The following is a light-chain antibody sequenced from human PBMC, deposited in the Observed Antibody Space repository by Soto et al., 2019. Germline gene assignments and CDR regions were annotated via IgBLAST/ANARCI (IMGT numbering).Light chain of an antibody. J-gene: IGKJ4*01. V-gene: IGKV3-20*01. Sequence: ENVLTQSPGTLSLSPGERATLSCRASQSVSSSNLAWYQQKPGQAPRLLIYRASSRATGIPDRFSGSGSGTDFTLTISRLEPEDFAVYYCQSRSTSGGGTRVGIK. CDR1: QSVSSSN. CDR2: RAS. CDR3: QSRST.